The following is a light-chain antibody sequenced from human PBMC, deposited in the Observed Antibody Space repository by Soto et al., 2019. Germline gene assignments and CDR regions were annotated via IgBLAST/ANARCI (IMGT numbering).Light chain of an antibody. CDR2: GSS. Sequence: EIVFTQSPGTLSLSPGERATLSCRASQNVASSYLAWYQQKPGQAPRLLIYGSSIRGAGIPDRFSGSGSGTDFTLTISRLDPEDFAVYFCQQYGSSPRTLGQGTKVDIK. V-gene: IGKV3-20*01. J-gene: IGKJ1*01. CDR1: QNVASSY. CDR3: QQYGSSPRT.